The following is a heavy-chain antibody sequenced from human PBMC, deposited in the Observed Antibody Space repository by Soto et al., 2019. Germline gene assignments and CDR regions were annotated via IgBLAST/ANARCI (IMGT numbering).Heavy chain of an antibody. V-gene: IGHV1-69*13. Sequence: VKVSCKASGGTCSSYAISWVRQALGQGLEWMGGIIPIFGTANYAQKFQGRVTITPYESTSTAYMELSSLRAEDTAVYYCARMGGGFRPVDYWGQGTLVTSP. CDR1: GGTCSSYA. CDR2: IIPIFGTA. D-gene: IGHD5-12*01. J-gene: IGHJ4*02. CDR3: ARMGGGFRPVDY.